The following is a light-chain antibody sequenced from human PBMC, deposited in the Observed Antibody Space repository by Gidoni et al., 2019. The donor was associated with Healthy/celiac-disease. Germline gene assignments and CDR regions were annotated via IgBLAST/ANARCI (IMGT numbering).Light chain of an antibody. CDR1: SSNIGSNT. J-gene: IGLJ2*01. Sequence: QSVLTQPPSASGPPGQGVTISCSGSSSNIGSNTVNWYQQLPGTAPNLLIYSNNQRLSGVPDRFSGSKSGTSASLAISGLQSEDEADYYCAAWDDSLNGVVFGGGTKLTVL. CDR3: AAWDDSLNGVV. CDR2: SNN. V-gene: IGLV1-44*01.